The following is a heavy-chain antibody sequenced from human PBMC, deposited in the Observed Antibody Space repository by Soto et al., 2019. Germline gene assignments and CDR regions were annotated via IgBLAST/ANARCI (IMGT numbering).Heavy chain of an antibody. CDR1: GGSVSSGSYY. Sequence: QVQLQESGPGLVRPAETLSLTCTVSGGSVSSGSYYWTWIRQSPGKGLEWIGSMSHGGTTIYNPSLKSRVTISGDTSKNQFSLNLGSVTAADTAVYYCARGRELELPGASDIWGQGTMVTVSP. CDR2: MSHGGTT. CDR3: ARGRELELPGASDI. J-gene: IGHJ3*02. D-gene: IGHD1-1*01. V-gene: IGHV4-61*01.